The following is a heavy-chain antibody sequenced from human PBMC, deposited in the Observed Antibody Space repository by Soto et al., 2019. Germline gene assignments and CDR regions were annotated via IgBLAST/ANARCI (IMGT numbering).Heavy chain of an antibody. Sequence: PSQTLSLTCAISGDSVSSNSAAWNWIRQSPSRGLEWLGRTYYRSKWYNDYAVSVKSRITINPDTSKNQFSLQLNSVTPEDTAVYYCARDIPVMVYAIRGSEARGPGDNWFDPWGQGTLVTVSS. V-gene: IGHV6-1*01. D-gene: IGHD2-8*01. CDR2: TYYRSKWYN. CDR1: GDSVSSNSAA. J-gene: IGHJ5*02. CDR3: ARDIPVMVYAIRGSEARGPGDNWFDP.